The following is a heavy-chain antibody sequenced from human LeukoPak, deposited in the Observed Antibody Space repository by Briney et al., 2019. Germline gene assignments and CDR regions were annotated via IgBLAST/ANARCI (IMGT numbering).Heavy chain of an antibody. D-gene: IGHD2-2*03. Sequence: GGSLRLSCAASGLTFNNYWVHWVRQVLGKGLVWVSRINIDGSDPTYADSVEGRFTISRDSAENTVHLQMSSLRAEDTAMYYCAISRWSGYCSEWGQGTLVIVSS. CDR1: GLTFNNYW. J-gene: IGHJ1*01. V-gene: IGHV3-74*03. CDR3: AISRWSGYCSE. CDR2: INIDGSDP.